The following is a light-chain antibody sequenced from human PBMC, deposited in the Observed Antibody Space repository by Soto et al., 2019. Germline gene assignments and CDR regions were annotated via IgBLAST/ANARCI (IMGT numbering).Light chain of an antibody. V-gene: IGKV3-20*01. J-gene: IGKJ5*01. CDR1: QSVSGSY. Sequence: EIVFTQSPGTLSLSPGERATISCSSSQSVSGSYLAWYQQQPGQAPRLLIYGASSRATGIPDRFSGSGSGTDFTLTISRLEPEDFAVYYCQQHGTSPITFGQGTRLEIK. CDR3: QQHGTSPIT. CDR2: GAS.